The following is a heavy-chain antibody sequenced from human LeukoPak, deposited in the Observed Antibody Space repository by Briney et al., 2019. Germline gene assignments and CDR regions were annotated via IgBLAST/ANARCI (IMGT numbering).Heavy chain of an antibody. J-gene: IGHJ4*02. CDR1: GYTFTSYG. Sequence: GASVKVSCKASGYTFTSYGISWVRQAPGQGLEWMGWISAYNGNTNYAQKLQGRVTMTTDTSTSTAYMELRSLRSDDTVVYYCARGTTSKYSSIGDYFDYWGQGTLVTVSS. D-gene: IGHD6-13*01. CDR2: ISAYNGNT. CDR3: ARGTTSKYSSIGDYFDY. V-gene: IGHV1-18*01.